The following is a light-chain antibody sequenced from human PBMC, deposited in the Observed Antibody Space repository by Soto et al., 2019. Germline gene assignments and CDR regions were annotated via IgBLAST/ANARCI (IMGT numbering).Light chain of an antibody. Sequence: DIVMTQSPDSLAVSLGERATINCKSSQSVLYSVNNENYLAWFQQRAGQPPKLRVYWASNRASGVPDRFSGSGSGTEDTLTIGSPQAEDEAAYYCQQCHSLPYNFGQGTKLEMK. CDR1: QSVLYSVNNENY. CDR3: QQCHSLPYN. J-gene: IGKJ2*01. V-gene: IGKV4-1*01. CDR2: WAS.